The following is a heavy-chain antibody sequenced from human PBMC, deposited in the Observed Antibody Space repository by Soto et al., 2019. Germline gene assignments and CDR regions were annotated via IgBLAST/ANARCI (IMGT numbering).Heavy chain of an antibody. CDR3: ARTVAYSGRYYFDY. Sequence: GESLKISCKGSGYGFSSYWVAWVRQMPGKGLEWMGIIYPGDSDTKYSPSFQGQITISADRSISTAYLQWSSLKASDTAMYYCARTVAYSGRYYFDYWGQGTLVTVSS. J-gene: IGHJ4*02. D-gene: IGHD5-12*01. CDR2: IYPGDSDT. V-gene: IGHV5-51*01. CDR1: GYGFSSYW.